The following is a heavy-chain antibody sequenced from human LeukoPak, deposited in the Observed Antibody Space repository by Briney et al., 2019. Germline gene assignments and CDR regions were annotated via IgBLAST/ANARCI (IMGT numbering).Heavy chain of an antibody. CDR1: GFTFSSYG. CDR3: AARDFWSGPASDY. CDR2: IRYDGSEK. J-gene: IGHJ4*02. V-gene: IGHV3-30*02. D-gene: IGHD3-3*01. Sequence: GGSLRLSCAASGFTFSSYGTHWVRQAPGKGLEWVAFIRYDGSEKYYADSVKGRFTISRDNSKNTLYLQMNSLRVEDTAVYYCAARDFWSGPASDYWGRGTLVTVSS.